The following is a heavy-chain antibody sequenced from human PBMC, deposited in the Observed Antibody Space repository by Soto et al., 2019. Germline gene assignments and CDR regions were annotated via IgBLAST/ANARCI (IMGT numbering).Heavy chain of an antibody. CDR3: ASARFFPPRYYYYMDV. V-gene: IGHV4-34*01. J-gene: IGHJ6*03. Sequence: PSETLSLTCAVYGVSFTGYYWSWIRQPPGKGLEWIGEINHSGSTNYNPSLKSRVTISVDTYKKQFSLKLSSVTAADTAVYYCASARFFPPRYYYYMDVWGKGTTVTVSS. CDR2: INHSGST. D-gene: IGHD3-3*01. CDR1: GVSFTGYY.